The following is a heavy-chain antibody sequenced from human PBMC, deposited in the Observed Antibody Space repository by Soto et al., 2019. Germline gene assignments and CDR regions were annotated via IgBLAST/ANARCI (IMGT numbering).Heavy chain of an antibody. V-gene: IGHV3-30*18. D-gene: IGHD2-2*01. Sequence: QVQLVESGGGVVQPGRSLRLSCVASGFTFSSYGMHWVRQAPGKGLEWVAVIAYDGSNKYYADSVKGRFTISRDNSKNTLVLQTNGLRAEDTAVYYCAKDNCVSPSCYRLYNLFDPWGQGTLVTVSS. CDR1: GFTFSSYG. CDR3: AKDNCVSPSCYRLYNLFDP. J-gene: IGHJ5*02. CDR2: IAYDGSNK.